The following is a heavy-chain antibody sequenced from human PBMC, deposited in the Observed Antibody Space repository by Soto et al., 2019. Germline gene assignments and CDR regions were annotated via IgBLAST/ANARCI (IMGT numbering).Heavy chain of an antibody. CDR3: ARQIYDSDTGPNFQYYFDS. J-gene: IGHJ4*02. CDR1: GYSFAGYW. CDR2: IDPSDSQT. V-gene: IGHV5-10-1*01. Sequence: PGESLKISCKGSGYSFAGYWITWVRQKPGKGLEWMWRIDPSDSQTYYSPSFRGHVTISVTKCITTVFLQWSSLRASDTAMYYCARQIYDSDTGPNFQYYFDSWGQGTPVTVSS. D-gene: IGHD3-22*01.